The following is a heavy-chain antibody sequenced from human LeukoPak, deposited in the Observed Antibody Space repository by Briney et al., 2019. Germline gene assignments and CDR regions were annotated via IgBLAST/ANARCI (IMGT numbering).Heavy chain of an antibody. V-gene: IGHV3-72*01. Sequence: GGSLRLSCVASGFSFSDHYMDWVRQAPGKGLEWVGCVRSTARGYATFYAASVTGRFTTSLDNSRNSLYLQMNSLQSEDTAVYYCAGGPDNRFNYHYGMDAWGQGTMVIVSS. D-gene: IGHD1-1*01. CDR1: GFSFSDHY. J-gene: IGHJ6*02. CDR3: AGGPDNRFNYHYGMDA. CDR2: VRSTARGYAT.